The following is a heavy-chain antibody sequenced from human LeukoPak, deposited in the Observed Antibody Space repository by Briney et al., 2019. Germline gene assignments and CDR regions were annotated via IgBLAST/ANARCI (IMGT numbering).Heavy chain of an antibody. CDR2: VYYSGKT. J-gene: IGHJ3*02. CDR3: AREASGGYDILNGYFNSGFDI. V-gene: IGHV4-39*07. Sequence: SETLSLTCAVSGGSLITANFFWGWIRQPPGKGLEWIVSVYYSGKTYYNPSLKSRVSISVDTSKNQFSLRLTSVTAADTAVYYCAREASGGYDILNGYFNSGFDIWGQGTTVTASS. CDR1: GGSLITANFF. D-gene: IGHD3-9*01.